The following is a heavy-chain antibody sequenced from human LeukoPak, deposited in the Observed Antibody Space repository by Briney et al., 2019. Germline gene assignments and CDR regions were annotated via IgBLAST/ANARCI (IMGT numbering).Heavy chain of an antibody. Sequence: ASVKVSCKVSGYTLTELSMHWVRQAPGKGLEWMGGFDPEDGETIYAQKFQGRVTMTEDTSTDTAYMELSSLRSEDTAVYYCATGIDWFDTYYFDYWGQGTLVTVFS. CDR1: GYTLTELS. D-gene: IGHD3-9*01. CDR2: FDPEDGET. J-gene: IGHJ4*02. V-gene: IGHV1-24*01. CDR3: ATGIDWFDTYYFDY.